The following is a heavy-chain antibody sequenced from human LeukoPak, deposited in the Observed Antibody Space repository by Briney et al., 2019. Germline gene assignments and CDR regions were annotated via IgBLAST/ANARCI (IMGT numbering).Heavy chain of an antibody. J-gene: IGHJ4*02. CDR1: GFTFSDYY. CDR2: ISSSGSTI. CDR3: AKVRWGTNPDY. V-gene: IGHV3-11*01. D-gene: IGHD3-16*01. Sequence: GGSLRLSCAASGFTFSDYYMSWIRQAPGKGLEWVSYISSSGSTIYYADTVKGRFTISRDNAKNSLYLQMDSLRAEDTAVYYCAKVRWGTNPDYWGQGTLVTVSS.